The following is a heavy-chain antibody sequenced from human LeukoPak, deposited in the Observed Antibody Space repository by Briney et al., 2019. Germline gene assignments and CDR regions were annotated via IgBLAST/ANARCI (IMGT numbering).Heavy chain of an antibody. D-gene: IGHD3-3*01. CDR1: GGSISSGGYY. CDR3: ARGGSGYDFWSGYYTFDY. CDR2: IYYSGST. Sequence: SETLSLTCTVSGGSISSGGYYWSWIRQHPGTGLEWIGYIYYSGSTYYNPSLKSRVTISVDTSKNQFSLKLSSVTAADTAVYYCARGGSGYDFWSGYYTFDYWGQGTLVTVSS. J-gene: IGHJ4*02. V-gene: IGHV4-31*03.